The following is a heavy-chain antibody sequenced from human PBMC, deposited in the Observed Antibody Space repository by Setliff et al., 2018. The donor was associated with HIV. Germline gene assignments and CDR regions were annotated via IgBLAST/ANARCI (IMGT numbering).Heavy chain of an antibody. CDR1: GFTVSSHY. V-gene: IGHV3-66*02. J-gene: IGHJ4*02. D-gene: IGHD3-22*01. CDR2: TYSDGST. CDR3: ARVRLYSSALDY. Sequence: GGSLRLSCAASGFTVSSHYMSWVRQAPGKGLEWVSTTYSDGSTYHADSVKGRFTLSRDTSKNTLSLQMNSLRPEDTAVFYCARVRLYSSALDYWGQGTLVTVSS.